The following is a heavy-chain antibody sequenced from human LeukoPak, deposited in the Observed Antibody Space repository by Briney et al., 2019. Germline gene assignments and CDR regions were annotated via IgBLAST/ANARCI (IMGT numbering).Heavy chain of an antibody. CDR2: VNHSGST. CDR1: GGSFSAYY. Sequence: PSETLSLTCGVYGGSFSAYYWSWIRQPPGKGLEWIGDVNHSGSTKYNPSLMSRVAISVDSSKNHFSLNLRSVTAADTAVYYCARLPLGAFAEFLNFDYWGQGIPVTVSS. V-gene: IGHV4-34*01. D-gene: IGHD3-10*01. CDR3: ARLPLGAFAEFLNFDY. J-gene: IGHJ4*02.